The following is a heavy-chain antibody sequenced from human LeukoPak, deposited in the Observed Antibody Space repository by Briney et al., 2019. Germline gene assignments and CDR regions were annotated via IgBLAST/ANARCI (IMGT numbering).Heavy chain of an antibody. J-gene: IGHJ3*02. CDR3: AKDWTHSGGAFHI. Sequence: PGGSLRLSCAASGFTFDDYAMHWVRQAPGKGLEWVSGISRNSGSIDYADSVKGRFTISRDNAKNSLYLQMNSLRADDMALYYCAKDWTHSGGAFHIWGQGTMVTVSS. D-gene: IGHD1-1*01. CDR1: GFTFDDYA. V-gene: IGHV3-9*03. CDR2: ISRNSGSI.